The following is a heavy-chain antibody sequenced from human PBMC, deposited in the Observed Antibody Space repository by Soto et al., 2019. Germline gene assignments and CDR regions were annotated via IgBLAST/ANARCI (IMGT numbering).Heavy chain of an antibody. J-gene: IGHJ4*02. CDR3: ARERGLTASTLFGY. D-gene: IGHD3-10*02. V-gene: IGHV1-18*01. Sequence: QVQLVQSGPEVKMPGASVNVSCKASGYTFTSYGINWVRQAPGQGLEWMGRVSTYNGNTKYAQKVQGRGTMTTDTSTTTVYMHLRSLRSDDTAVYYCARERGLTASTLFGYWGQGTVVTVS. CDR1: GYTFTSYG. CDR2: VSTYNGNT.